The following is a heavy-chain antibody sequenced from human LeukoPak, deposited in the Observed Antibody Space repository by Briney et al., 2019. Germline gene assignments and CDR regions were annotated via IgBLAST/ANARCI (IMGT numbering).Heavy chain of an antibody. CDR2: ISGSGGST. J-gene: IGHJ6*02. CDR1: GFTFSSYA. V-gene: IGHV3-23*01. CDR3: AKDVSVLYGMDV. D-gene: IGHD2-8*01. Sequence: GGSLRLSCAASGFTFSSYAMSWVRQAPGKGLEWVSAISGSGGSTYYADSVKGRFTISRDNSKNTLYPQMNSLRAEDTAVYYCAKDVSVLYGMDVWGQGTTVTVSS.